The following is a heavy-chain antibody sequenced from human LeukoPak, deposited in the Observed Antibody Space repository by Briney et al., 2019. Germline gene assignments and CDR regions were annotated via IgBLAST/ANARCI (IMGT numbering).Heavy chain of an antibody. J-gene: IGHJ4*02. CDR3: ARRGFYDTSGYLFDY. CDR1: GFIFSRYE. Sequence: PGGSLRLSCVASGFIFSRYEMNWVRQAPGKGLEWVSYISTSGSGTYYADSVKGRFTISRDNAKNSLYLQMNGLRAEDTAVYYCARRGFYDTSGYLFDYWGQGTLVTVSS. CDR2: ISTSGSGT. V-gene: IGHV3-48*03. D-gene: IGHD3-22*01.